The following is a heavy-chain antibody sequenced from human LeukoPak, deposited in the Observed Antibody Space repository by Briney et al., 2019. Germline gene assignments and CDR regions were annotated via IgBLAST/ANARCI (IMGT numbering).Heavy chain of an antibody. CDR3: ARDYSSGYYLSFDY. CDR1: GFTFSSYG. J-gene: IGHJ4*02. V-gene: IGHV3-33*01. D-gene: IGHD3-22*01. Sequence: GGSLRPSCAASGFTFSSYGMHWVRQAPGKGLEWVAVIWYDGSNKYYADSVKGRFTISRDNSKNTLYLQMNSLRAEDTAVYYCARDYSSGYYLSFDYWGQGTLVTVSS. CDR2: IWYDGSNK.